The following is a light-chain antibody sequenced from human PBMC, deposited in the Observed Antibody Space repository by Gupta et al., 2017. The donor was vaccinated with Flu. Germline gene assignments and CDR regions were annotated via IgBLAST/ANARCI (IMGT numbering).Light chain of an antibody. J-gene: IGKJ4*01. V-gene: IGKV1-33*01. CDR3: QQYHNLPLT. Sequence: DIQMTQSPSSLSASVGDRVTITCQASQDIKTYFNWYQQKLGEAPKLLIYDISTLETGVPSRFSGSGSGTDFTFTISSLQPEDIATYYCQQYHNLPLTFGGGTKVEIK. CDR1: QDIKTY. CDR2: DIS.